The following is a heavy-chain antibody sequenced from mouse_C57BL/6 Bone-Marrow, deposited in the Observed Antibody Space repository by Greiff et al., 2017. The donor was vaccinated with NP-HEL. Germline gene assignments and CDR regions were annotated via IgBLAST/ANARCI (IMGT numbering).Heavy chain of an antibody. CDR2: ISSGGSYT. D-gene: IGHD1-1*01. CDR1: GFTFSSYG. V-gene: IGHV5-6*02. J-gene: IGHJ2*01. CDR3: ARRLLREGY. Sequence: EVKLVESVGDLVKPGGSLKLSCAASGFTFSSYGMSWVRQTPDKRLEWVATISSGGSYTYYPDSVKGRFTISRDNAKNTLYLQMSSLKSEDTAMYYCARRLLREGYWGQGTTLTVSS.